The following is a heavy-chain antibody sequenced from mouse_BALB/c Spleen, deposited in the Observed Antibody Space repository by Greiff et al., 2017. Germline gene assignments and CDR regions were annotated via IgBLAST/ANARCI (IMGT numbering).Heavy chain of an antibody. Sequence: EVHLVESGGGLVQPGGSLKLSCAASGFTFSSYTMSWVRQTPEKRLEWVAYISNGGGSTYYPDTVKGRFTISRDNAKNTLYLQMSSLKSEDTAMYYCARHPYYYGSSYYAMDYWGQGTSVTVSS. CDR3: ARHPYYYGSSYYAMDY. V-gene: IGHV5-12-2*01. D-gene: IGHD1-1*01. CDR1: GFTFSSYT. J-gene: IGHJ4*01. CDR2: ISNGGGST.